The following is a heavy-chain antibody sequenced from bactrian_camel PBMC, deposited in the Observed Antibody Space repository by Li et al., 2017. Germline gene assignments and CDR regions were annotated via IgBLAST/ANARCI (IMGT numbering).Heavy chain of an antibody. J-gene: IGHJ4*01. V-gene: IGHV3S53*01. Sequence: HVQLVESGGGSVQAGESLSLSCAASEYPWGNNCMGWFRQAPGREREAVAGIYGGDTTYYADSGKGRFTVSQDKAKNTVYLQMNSLEPEDTAMYYCAADEFPYCDGGACYSARPTCDYWGQGTQVTVS. D-gene: IGHD7*01. CDR1: EYPWGNNC. CDR3: AADEFPYCDGGACYSARPTCDY. CDR2: IYGGDTT.